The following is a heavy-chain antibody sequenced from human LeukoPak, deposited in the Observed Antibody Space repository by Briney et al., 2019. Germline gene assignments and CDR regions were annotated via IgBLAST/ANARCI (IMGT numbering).Heavy chain of an antibody. CDR3: ARERYYWFDP. V-gene: IGHV3-66*01. J-gene: IGHJ5*02. CDR2: IYSGGST. CDR1: GFTFSSYA. D-gene: IGHD3-9*01. Sequence: GGSLRLSCAASGFTFSSYAMSWVRQAPGKGLEWVSVIYSGGSTYYADSVKGRFTISRDNSKNTLYLQMNSLRAEDTAVYYCARERYYWFDPWGQGTLVTVSS.